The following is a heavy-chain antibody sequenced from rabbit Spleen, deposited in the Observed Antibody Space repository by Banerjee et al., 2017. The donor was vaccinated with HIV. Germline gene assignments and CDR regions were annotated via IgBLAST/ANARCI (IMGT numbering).Heavy chain of an antibody. CDR3: ARDTSSSFSSYGMAL. V-gene: IGHV1S40*01. Sequence: QSLEESGGDLVKPGASLTLTCIASGVSFSGNSYMCWVRQAPGKGLEWIACIDTGSSGFTSFATWAKGRFTCSKTSSTTVTLQMTRLTAADTATYFCARDTSSSFSSYGMALWGPGTLVTVS. CDR1: GVSFSGNSY. D-gene: IGHD1-1*01. CDR2: IDTGSSGFT. J-gene: IGHJ6*01.